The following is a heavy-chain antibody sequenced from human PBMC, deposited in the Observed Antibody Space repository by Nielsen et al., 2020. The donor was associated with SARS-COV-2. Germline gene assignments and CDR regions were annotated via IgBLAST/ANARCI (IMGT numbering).Heavy chain of an antibody. CDR1: GFTFSSHA. D-gene: IGHD6-19*01. CDR3: ARSPSGRDGGGWGYFDY. CDR2: ISYDGSNT. J-gene: IGHJ4*02. V-gene: IGHV3-30*04. Sequence: GESLKISCAASGFTFSSHALHWVRQAPGKGLEWVAFISYDGSNTYYADSVKGRFSISRDNPKNSMYLEMNSLRAEDTAVYYCARSPSGRDGGGWGYFDYWGQGTLVTVSS.